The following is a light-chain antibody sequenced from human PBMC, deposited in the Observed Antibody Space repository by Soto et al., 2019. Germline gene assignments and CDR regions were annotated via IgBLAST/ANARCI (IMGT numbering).Light chain of an antibody. CDR1: SSNIGAGYD. J-gene: IGLJ3*02. Sequence: QSVLTQPPSVSGAPGQRVTISCTGSSSNIGAGYDVHWYQQLPGTAPKLLIYGNSNRPSGVPDRFSGSKSGTSASLAITGLXXXXXADXXCQSYDSSLSALFGGGTKLTVL. CDR3: QSYDSSLSAL. CDR2: GNS. V-gene: IGLV1-40*01.